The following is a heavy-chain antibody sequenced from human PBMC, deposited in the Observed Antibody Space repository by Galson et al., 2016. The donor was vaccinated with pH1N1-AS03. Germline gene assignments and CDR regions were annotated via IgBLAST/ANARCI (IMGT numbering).Heavy chain of an antibody. J-gene: IGHJ4*02. CDR1: GFTFSSYG. CDR2: IWYDGSNK. D-gene: IGHD3-22*01. CDR3: ARGQGYNSGYFDTVY. Sequence: SLRLSCAASGFTFSSYGMHWVRQTPGKGLEWVAVIWYDGSNKYYAAPVKGRFTISRDNSKNTLYLQMSSLRAEDTAVYYCARGQGYNSGYFDTVYWGQGTLVTVSS. V-gene: IGHV3-33*01.